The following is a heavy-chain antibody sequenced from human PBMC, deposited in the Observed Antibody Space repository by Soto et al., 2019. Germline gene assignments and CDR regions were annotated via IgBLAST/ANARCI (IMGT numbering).Heavy chain of an antibody. D-gene: IGHD3-10*01. CDR2: MNPNSGNT. CDR3: ARGPERAGSGSSYFDY. J-gene: IGHJ4*02. V-gene: IGHV1-8*01. CDR1: GYTFTSYD. Sequence: QVQLVQSGAEVEKPGASVKVSCKTSGYTFTSYDINWVRQATGQGLEWMGWMNPNSGNTGYAQKFQGRVTMTRNTSITTAYMELSSLRSEDTAVYYWARGPERAGSGSSYFDYWGQGTPVTVSS.